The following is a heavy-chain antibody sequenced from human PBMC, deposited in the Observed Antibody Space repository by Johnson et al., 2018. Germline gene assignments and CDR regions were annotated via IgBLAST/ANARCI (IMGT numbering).Heavy chain of an antibody. Sequence: VQLVESGGGLVRPGGSLRLSCAVSGLSFSHVWMNWVRQAPGKGLEWVGRIKTKSAGGTTDYAAPVKDRFTISRDESESTVYRQMNSLKTEDTAVYYCTTVGIAAAGMGFQHWGQGTLVTASS. V-gene: IGHV3-15*07. J-gene: IGHJ1*01. CDR1: GLSFSHVW. CDR2: IKTKSAGGTT. CDR3: TTVGIAAAGMGFQH. D-gene: IGHD6-13*01.